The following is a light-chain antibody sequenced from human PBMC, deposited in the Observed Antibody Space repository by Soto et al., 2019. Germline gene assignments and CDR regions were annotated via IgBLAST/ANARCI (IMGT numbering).Light chain of an antibody. CDR1: QNVDGD. J-gene: IGKJ1*01. CDR3: QEYNGRSS. V-gene: IGKV3-15*01. Sequence: EGVTTQSPATLSVSPGERATLSCRASQNVDGDLAWYQQKPGQAPRLLIYRTSTRANGTPVRFSGSGSGTEFTLTISGLQSEDVAVYYCQEYNGRSSFGQGTKVEIK. CDR2: RTS.